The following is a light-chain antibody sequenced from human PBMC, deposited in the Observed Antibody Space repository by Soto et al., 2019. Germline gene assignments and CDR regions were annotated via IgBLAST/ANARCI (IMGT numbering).Light chain of an antibody. CDR1: QSVLYSSTDMNY. CDR2: WAS. Sequence: DIVMTQSPDYLAVSLGERATINCKSSQSVLYSSTDMNYLAWYQQKPGQPPKLLIYWASTRASGVPDRFSGSGSGTDFTLTISSLQDEDVAVYYCQQYYNSYTFGQGTKLEIK. J-gene: IGKJ2*01. V-gene: IGKV4-1*01. CDR3: QQYYNSYT.